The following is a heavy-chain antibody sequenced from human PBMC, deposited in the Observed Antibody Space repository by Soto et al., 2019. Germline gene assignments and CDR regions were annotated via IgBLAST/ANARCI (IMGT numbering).Heavy chain of an antibody. D-gene: IGHD2-2*01. J-gene: IGHJ6*02. V-gene: IGHV4-34*01. CDR1: GGSFSGYY. CDR3: ASDCSSTSCAGYYYYGMDV. Sequence: SDTLSLTCAVYGGSFSGYYWSWIRQPPGKGLEWIGEINHSGSTNYNPSLKSRVTISVDTSKNQFSLKLSSVTAADTAVYYCASDCSSTSCAGYYYYGMDVWGQGTTVTVSS. CDR2: INHSGST.